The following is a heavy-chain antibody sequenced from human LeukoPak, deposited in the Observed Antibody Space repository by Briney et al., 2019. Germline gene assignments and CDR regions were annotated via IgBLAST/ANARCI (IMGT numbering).Heavy chain of an antibody. V-gene: IGHV3-23*01. Sequence: GSLRLSCAASGFTFSSYEINWVRQAPGKGLEWVSGISGSGGSTYYADSVKGRFTISRDNSKNTLYLQMNSLRAEDTAVYYCAKHYDSSGYYFDYWGQGTLVTVSS. CDR2: ISGSGGST. CDR3: AKHYDSSGYYFDY. J-gene: IGHJ4*02. D-gene: IGHD3-22*01. CDR1: GFTFSSYE.